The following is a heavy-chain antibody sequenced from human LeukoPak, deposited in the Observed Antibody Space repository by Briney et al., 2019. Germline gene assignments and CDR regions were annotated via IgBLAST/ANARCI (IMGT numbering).Heavy chain of an antibody. CDR1: GYTFTSYD. V-gene: IGHV1-69*05. Sequence: SVKVSCKASGYTFTSYDINWVRQATGQGLEWMGGIIPIFGTANYAQKFQGRVTITTDESTSTAYMELSSLRSEDTAVYYCASGGSSSWYNWFDPWGQGTLVTVSS. CDR2: IIPIFGTA. CDR3: ASGGSSSWYNWFDP. D-gene: IGHD6-13*01. J-gene: IGHJ5*02.